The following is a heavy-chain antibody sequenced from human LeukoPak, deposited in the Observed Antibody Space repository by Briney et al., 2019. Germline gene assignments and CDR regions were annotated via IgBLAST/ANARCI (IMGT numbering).Heavy chain of an antibody. CDR3: ARGPLYYYGSGSRKFDY. Sequence: KPSETLSLTCAVYGGSFSGYYWSWIRQPPGKGLEWIGEINHSGSTNYNPSLKSRVTISVDTSKNQFSLKLSSVTAADTAVYYCARGPLYYYGSGSRKFDYWGQGTLVTVSS. V-gene: IGHV4-34*01. CDR2: INHSGST. J-gene: IGHJ4*02. CDR1: GGSFSGYY. D-gene: IGHD3-10*01.